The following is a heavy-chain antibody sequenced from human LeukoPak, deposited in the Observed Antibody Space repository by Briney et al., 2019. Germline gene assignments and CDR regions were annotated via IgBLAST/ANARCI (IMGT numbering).Heavy chain of an antibody. V-gene: IGHV1-18*01. J-gene: IGHJ3*02. D-gene: IGHD1-7*01. Sequence: ASVKVSCKASGYTFTNYGITWVRQAPGQGLEWMGWISAYNGNTNYAQKLQGRVTMTTETSTSTAYMELRSLRSDDTAVYYCARGINWNYAFDIWGQGTMVTVSS. CDR2: ISAYNGNT. CDR3: ARGINWNYAFDI. CDR1: GYTFTNYG.